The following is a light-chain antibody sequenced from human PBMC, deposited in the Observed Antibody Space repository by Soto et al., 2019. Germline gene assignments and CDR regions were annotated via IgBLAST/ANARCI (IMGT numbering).Light chain of an antibody. V-gene: IGKV1-9*01. CDR3: QQLNTYPFI. J-gene: IGKJ5*01. Sequence: DIQLTQSPSFLSASVGDRVTITCRASQGIDTYLAWYQQKPGKASKLLIYAASFLQSGVPSRFSGSGSGTEFTLTISSLQPEDFAAYYCQQLNTYPFIFGQGTRLEIK. CDR1: QGIDTY. CDR2: AAS.